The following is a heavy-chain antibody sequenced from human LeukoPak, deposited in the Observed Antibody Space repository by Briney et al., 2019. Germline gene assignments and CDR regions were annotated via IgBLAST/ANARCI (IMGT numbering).Heavy chain of an antibody. CDR3: AKDQDGSGIYDY. V-gene: IGHV3-30*18. CDR1: GFTFSDHG. Sequence: PGKSLRLSCAASGFTFSDHGIRWVRQAPGKGLEWVAVISYDGSNKYYADSVKGRFTISRDNSKNTLYLQVNSLRAEDTAVYYCAKDQDGSGIYDYWGQGTLVTVSS. J-gene: IGHJ4*02. CDR2: ISYDGSNK. D-gene: IGHD3-10*01.